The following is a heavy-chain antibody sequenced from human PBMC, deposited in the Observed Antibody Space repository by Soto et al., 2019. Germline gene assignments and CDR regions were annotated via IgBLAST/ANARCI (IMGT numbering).Heavy chain of an antibody. D-gene: IGHD6-19*01. V-gene: IGHV3-33*01. Sequence: VGSLRLSCASSGFTFSSYGMHWVRQAPGKGLEWVAVIWYDGSNKYYADSVKGRFTISRDNSKNTLYLQMNSLRAEDTAVYYCARDCVGRGIAVSGYWGQGTLVTVSS. CDR3: ARDCVGRGIAVSGY. CDR2: IWYDGSNK. CDR1: GFTFSSYG. J-gene: IGHJ4*02.